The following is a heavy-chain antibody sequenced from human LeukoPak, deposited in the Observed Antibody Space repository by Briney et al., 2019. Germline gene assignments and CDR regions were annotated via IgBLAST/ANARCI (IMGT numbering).Heavy chain of an antibody. D-gene: IGHD6-19*01. V-gene: IGHV4-4*02. Sequence: SETLSLTCAVSGGSISSSNWWSWVRQPPGKGLEWIGETHHSGSTNYNPSLKSRVAMSVDKSKNQFSVKLSSVTAADTAVYYCARVLEVAGAIDYRGQGTLVTVSS. CDR3: ARVLEVAGAIDY. CDR2: THHSGST. CDR1: GGSISSSNW. J-gene: IGHJ4*02.